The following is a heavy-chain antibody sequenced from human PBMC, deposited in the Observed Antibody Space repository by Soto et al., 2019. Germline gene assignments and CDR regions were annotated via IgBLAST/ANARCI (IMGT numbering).Heavy chain of an antibody. J-gene: IGHJ4*02. CDR3: ARSTQLTTVWELDY. CDR1: GGSFSGYY. D-gene: IGHD4-17*01. V-gene: IGHV4-34*01. CDR2: INHSGST. Sequence: SETLSLTCAVYGGSFSGYYWSWIRQPPGKGLEWIGEINHSGSTNYNPSPKSRVTISVDTSKNQFSLKLSSVTAADTAVYYCARSTQLTTVWELDYWGQGTLVTVSS.